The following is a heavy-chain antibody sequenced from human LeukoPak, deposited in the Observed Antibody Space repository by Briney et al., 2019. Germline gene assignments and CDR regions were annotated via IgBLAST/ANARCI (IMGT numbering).Heavy chain of an antibody. D-gene: IGHD3-16*02. J-gene: IGHJ2*01. V-gene: IGHV4-59*08. CDR1: GGSICSFY. Sequence: SVTLSLTCTVSGGSICSFYWTWNRQPPGQELERFVYIYYSGSTNYNPSLKSRVTISVDTSKNQFYLKLSSVAAADTAVYYGARPVSLGSYWYFDLWGRGTLVTVSS. CDR2: IYYSGST. CDR3: ARPVSLGSYWYFDL.